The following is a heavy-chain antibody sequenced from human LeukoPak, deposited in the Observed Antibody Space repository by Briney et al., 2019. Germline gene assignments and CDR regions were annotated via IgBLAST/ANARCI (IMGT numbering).Heavy chain of an antibody. V-gene: IGHV1-69*06. Sequence: SVKVSCKASGGTFSSYAISWVRQAPGQGLEWMGGIIPIFGTANYAQKFQGRVTITADKSTSTAYMELSSLRSEDTAVYYCAREGYSSGWLDYWGQGTLVTVSS. CDR1: GGTFSSYA. CDR2: IIPIFGTA. D-gene: IGHD6-19*01. J-gene: IGHJ4*02. CDR3: AREGYSSGWLDY.